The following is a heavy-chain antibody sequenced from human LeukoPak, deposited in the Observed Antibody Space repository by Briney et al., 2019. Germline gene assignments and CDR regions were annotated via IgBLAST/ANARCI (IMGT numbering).Heavy chain of an antibody. CDR3: ARTGYYAWGSSYYNGRDF. D-gene: IGHD3-10*01. J-gene: IGHJ6*02. V-gene: IGHV4-34*01. CDR1: GGSFSGYY. Sequence: SETLSLTCAVYGGSFSGYYWSWMRQPPGKGLEWIGEINHSGSTNYNPSLKSRVTISVDTSKNQFSLKLNSVTAADTAVYYCARTGYYAWGSSYYNGRDFGAQGTRATVSS. CDR2: INHSGST.